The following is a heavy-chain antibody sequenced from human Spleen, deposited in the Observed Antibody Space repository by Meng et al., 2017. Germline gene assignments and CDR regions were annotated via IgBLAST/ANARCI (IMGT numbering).Heavy chain of an antibody. Sequence: GESLKISCAASGFTFSYYWMSWVRQAPGKGLEWVSSISSSGSYIFYADSVKGRFTISRDNAKNSLYLQMNSLRAEDTGVYYCASDYGSGSIFFKNWGQGTPVTVSS. CDR1: GFTFSYYW. CDR3: ASDYGSGSIFFKN. CDR2: ISSSGSYI. J-gene: IGHJ4*02. V-gene: IGHV3-21*01. D-gene: IGHD3-10*01.